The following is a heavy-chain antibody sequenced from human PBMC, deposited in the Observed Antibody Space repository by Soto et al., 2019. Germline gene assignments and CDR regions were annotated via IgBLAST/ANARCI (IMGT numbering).Heavy chain of an antibody. V-gene: IGHV4-34*01. J-gene: IGHJ4*02. CDR3: ARGLFSENSYSGGWYFFDQ. CDR2: INHSGSS. D-gene: IGHD6-19*01. Sequence: SETLSLTCAVSGGSFSGYIWTWIRQSSEKGLQWIGQINHSGSSYYNPSLKSRLTISLHTSSDRFSLELNSVTAADMAVYYCARGLFSENSYSGGWYFFDQWSQGTLVTVSS. CDR1: GGSFSGYI.